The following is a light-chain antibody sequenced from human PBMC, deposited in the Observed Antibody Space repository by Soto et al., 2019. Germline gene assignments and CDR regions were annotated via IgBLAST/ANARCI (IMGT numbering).Light chain of an antibody. J-gene: IGKJ2*01. Sequence: DIQMTQSPSTLSASVGDRVTITCRARQSISSWLAWYQQKPGKAPKLLIYKASSLESGVPSRFSGSGSGTEFTLTISRLQADDFATYYCQQYNSYPFTFGQGTKLEIK. CDR1: QSISSW. V-gene: IGKV1-5*03. CDR2: KAS. CDR3: QQYNSYPFT.